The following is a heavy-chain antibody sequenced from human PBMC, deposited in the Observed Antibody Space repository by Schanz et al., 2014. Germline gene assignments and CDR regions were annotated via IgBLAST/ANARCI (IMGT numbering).Heavy chain of an antibody. D-gene: IGHD6-19*01. Sequence: EVQLLESGGTVVQPGGSLRLSCAASGFSFSNYWMSWVRQAPGKGLEWVSLIDYAGSTNYADSVKGRMTVSRDTSKNALFLQMNNLRAEDTAVYYCASPPISVAGRLADYWGQGILVAVSS. V-gene: IGHV3-66*01. J-gene: IGHJ4*02. CDR1: GFSFSNYW. CDR2: IDYAGST. CDR3: ASPPISVAGRLADY.